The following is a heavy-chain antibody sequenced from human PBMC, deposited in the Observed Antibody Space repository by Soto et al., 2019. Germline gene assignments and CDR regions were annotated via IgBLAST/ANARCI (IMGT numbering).Heavy chain of an antibody. Sequence: SETLSLTCTVSGGSISSYYWSWIRQPPGKGLEWIGYIYYSGSTNYNPSLKSRVTISVDMSKNQFSLKLSSVTAADTAVYYCARQGEDWGSDWFDPWGQGTLVTVSS. V-gene: IGHV4-59*08. CDR3: ARQGEDWGSDWFDP. J-gene: IGHJ5*02. CDR2: IYYSGST. D-gene: IGHD7-27*01. CDR1: GGSISSYY.